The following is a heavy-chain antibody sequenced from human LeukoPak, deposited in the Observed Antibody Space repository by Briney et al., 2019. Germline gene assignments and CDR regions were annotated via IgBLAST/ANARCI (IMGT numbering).Heavy chain of an antibody. CDR3: ARDALYYGLDV. CDR2: ISSSGSSI. CDR1: GFTFSSYE. J-gene: IGHJ6*02. V-gene: IGHV3-48*03. Sequence: GGSLRLSCAASGFTFSSYEINWVRQAPGKGLEWVSYISSSGSSIYYADSVKGRFTISRDNAKNSLYLQMNSLGAEDTAVYYCARDALYYGLDVWGQGTTVTVSS.